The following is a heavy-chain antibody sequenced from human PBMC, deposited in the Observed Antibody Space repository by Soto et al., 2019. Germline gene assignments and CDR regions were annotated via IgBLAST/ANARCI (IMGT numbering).Heavy chain of an antibody. Sequence: QVQLVQSGAEVKEPGDSVRVSCEASGYTFTAYYIHWVRQAPGQGLEWMGWINPKFGDTTYAQDFQGRFTMTRDMSISTVYMELSRLTSDDTAIYDCARNMDYYYGPGSGNGHGVWGQGNTVTV. J-gene: IGHJ6*02. D-gene: IGHD3-10*01. CDR1: GYTFTAYY. CDR2: INPKFGDT. V-gene: IGHV1-2*02. CDR3: ARNMDYYYGPGSGNGHGV.